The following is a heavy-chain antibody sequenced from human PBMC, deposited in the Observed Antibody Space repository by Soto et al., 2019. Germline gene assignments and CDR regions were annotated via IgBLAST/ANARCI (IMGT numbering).Heavy chain of an antibody. D-gene: IGHD1-20*01. CDR3: TRETVAGITGLDY. J-gene: IGHJ4*02. V-gene: IGHV3-23*01. CDR2: IGVGDAFI. CDR1: GFNVGAFA. Sequence: PGGSLRLSCAASGFNVGAFAVNWVRQAPGKGLEWVSGIGVGDAFIYYADSVRGRFSISRDASENILYLQMNSLRVDDTALYYCTRETVAGITGLDYWGPGTLVTVSS.